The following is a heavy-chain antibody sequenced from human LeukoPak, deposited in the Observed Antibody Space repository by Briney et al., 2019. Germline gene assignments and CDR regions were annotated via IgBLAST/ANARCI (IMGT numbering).Heavy chain of an antibody. CDR1: GFTFSSYA. CDR3: ANGAWIQLWFDY. V-gene: IGHV3-23*01. D-gene: IGHD5-18*01. CDR2: ISGSGGST. Sequence: GGSLRLSCAASGFTFSSYAMSWVRQAPGKGLEGVSAISGSGGSTYYADSVKGRFTISRDNSKNTLYLQMNSLRAEDTAVYYCANGAWIQLWFDYWGQGTLVTVSS. J-gene: IGHJ4*02.